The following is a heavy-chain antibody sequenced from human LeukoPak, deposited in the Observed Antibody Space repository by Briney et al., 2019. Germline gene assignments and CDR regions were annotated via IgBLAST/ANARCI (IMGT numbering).Heavy chain of an antibody. CDR3: AKDIRGNMDSSGWYDAFDI. V-gene: IGHV3-48*03. CDR2: ISGSGSTI. CDR1: GFTFSSYE. Sequence: PGGSLRLSCAASGFTFSSYEMNWVRQAPGKGLEWVSYISGSGSTIYYADSVKGRLTISRDNAKNSLYLQMNSLRAEDMALYYCAKDIRGNMDSSGWYDAFDIWGQGTMVTVSS. J-gene: IGHJ3*02. D-gene: IGHD6-19*01.